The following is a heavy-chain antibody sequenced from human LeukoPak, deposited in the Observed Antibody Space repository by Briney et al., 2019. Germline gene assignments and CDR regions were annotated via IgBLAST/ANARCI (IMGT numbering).Heavy chain of an antibody. D-gene: IGHD6-13*01. J-gene: IGHJ5*02. Sequence: ASVKVSCKASGYTFTDYYMHWVRQAPGQGLEWMGWININSGGTNYPQKFQGRVTMTRDTSINTAYMELSSLRSDDTAVYYCAXXXXXXXYNSSWYPANWFDPWGQGTLVTVSS. CDR1: GYTFTDYY. V-gene: IGHV1-2*02. CDR2: ININSGGT. CDR3: AXXXXXXXYNSSWYPANWFDP.